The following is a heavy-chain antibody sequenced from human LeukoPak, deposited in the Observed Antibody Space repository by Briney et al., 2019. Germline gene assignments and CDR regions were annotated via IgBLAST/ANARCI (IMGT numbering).Heavy chain of an antibody. Sequence: GSLRLSCAASGFTFSSYGMHWVRQAPGKGLEWVAVISYDGSNKYYADSVKGRFTISRDNSKNTLYLQMNSLRAEDTAVYYCAKISLRDYGDPVEFFDIWGQGTMVTVSS. D-gene: IGHD4-17*01. CDR2: ISYDGSNK. CDR1: GFTFSSYG. J-gene: IGHJ3*02. V-gene: IGHV3-30*18. CDR3: AKISLRDYGDPVEFFDI.